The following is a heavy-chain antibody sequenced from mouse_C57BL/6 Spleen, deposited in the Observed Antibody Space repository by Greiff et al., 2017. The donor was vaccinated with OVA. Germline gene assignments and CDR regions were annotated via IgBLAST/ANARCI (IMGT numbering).Heavy chain of an antibody. CDR2: INPSTGGT. CDR1: GYSFTGYY. J-gene: IGHJ3*01. Sequence: VQLKESGPELVKPGASVKISCKASGYSFTGYYMNWVKQSPEKSLEWIGEINPSTGGTTYNQKFKAKATLTVDKSSSTAYMQLKSLTSEDSAVYYCARGDYDSPFFAYWGQGTLVTVSA. CDR3: ARGDYDSPFFAY. D-gene: IGHD1-1*01. V-gene: IGHV1-42*01.